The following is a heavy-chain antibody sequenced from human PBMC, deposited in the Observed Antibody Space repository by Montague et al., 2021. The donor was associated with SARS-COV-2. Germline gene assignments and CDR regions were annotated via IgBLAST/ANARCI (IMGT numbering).Heavy chain of an antibody. Sequence: SLRLSCAASGFVFNDYAINWVRQAPGKALEWVSAISGSGGGTYYAESVKGRFATSRDTSKNPVFLQMDSLRLEDPALYFCARDHEREGWALDYWGQGTLVIVSS. D-gene: IGHD3-16*01. V-gene: IGHV3-23*01. J-gene: IGHJ4*02. CDR3: ARDHEREGWALDY. CDR1: GFVFNDYA. CDR2: ISGSGGGT.